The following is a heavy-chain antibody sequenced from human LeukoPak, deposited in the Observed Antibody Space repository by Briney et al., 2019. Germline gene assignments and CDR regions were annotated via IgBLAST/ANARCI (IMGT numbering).Heavy chain of an antibody. J-gene: IGHJ6*03. D-gene: IGHD3-10*01. CDR3: ARESSGTYYSAVGYMDV. CDR2: IFTSGIT. V-gene: IGHV4-4*07. Sequence: SETLSLTWTLAGGSIGLYYCNWIRRPAGKGLEWIGRIFTSGITNYKSYLRCRVTMSVGTSMNQFSLNLTSVTAADTAVYYCARESSGTYYSAVGYMDVWGKGTTVTVS. CDR1: GGSIGLYY.